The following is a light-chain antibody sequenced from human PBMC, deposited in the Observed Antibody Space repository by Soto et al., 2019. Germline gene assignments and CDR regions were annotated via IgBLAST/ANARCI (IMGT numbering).Light chain of an antibody. V-gene: IGLV2-23*02. CDR2: EVS. Sequence: QSALTQPASVSGSPGQSITISCTGTSSDVGSHNLVSWYQQHPGQAPKLMIYEVSKRPLGVSNRFSASKSGNTASLTISGLLAEDEADYCCCSYGGSRAVFGGGTQLTVL. CDR1: SSDVGSHNL. CDR3: CSYGGSRAV. J-gene: IGLJ7*01.